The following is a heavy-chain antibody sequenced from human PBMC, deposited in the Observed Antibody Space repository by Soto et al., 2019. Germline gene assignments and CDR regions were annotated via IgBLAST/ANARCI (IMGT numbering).Heavy chain of an antibody. CDR1: GFIFGDHF. CDR2: SRNKANGYTT. V-gene: IGHV3-72*01. J-gene: IGHJ4*02. CDR3: ARAYYTRGWWHLHY. D-gene: IGHD6-19*01. Sequence: EVQLVESGGGSVQPGGSLRLSCVVSGFIFGDHFMDWVRQAPGKGLEWVGRSRNKANGYTTKYAASVEGRVTISRDDSKNSLYLLMNSLRTEDTAVYYCARAYYTRGWWHLHYWGQGTLVTVSS.